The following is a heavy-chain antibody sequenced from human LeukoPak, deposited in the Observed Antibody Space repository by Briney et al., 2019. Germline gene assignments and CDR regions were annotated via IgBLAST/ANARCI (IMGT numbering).Heavy chain of an antibody. V-gene: IGHV3-23*01. CDR1: GFFFTNYA. CDR3: ARASWISTADGVC. Sequence: GGSLRLACAASGFFFTNYAMSWVRQAPARVPEWLSSTKGGGEQFYDDSVKGRFTLSTRNTVYLQLINLRVEDTAIYYCARASWISTADGVCGGQGPQVSV. CDR2: TKGGGEQ. J-gene: IGHJ4*02. D-gene: IGHD3-3*01.